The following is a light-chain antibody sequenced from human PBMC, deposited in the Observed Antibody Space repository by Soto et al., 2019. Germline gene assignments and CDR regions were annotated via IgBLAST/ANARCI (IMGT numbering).Light chain of an antibody. CDR3: CSYAGSSTLVV. J-gene: IGLJ2*01. CDR2: EGS. CDR1: SSDVGSYNL. V-gene: IGLV2-23*01. Sequence: QSALTQPASVSGSPGQSITISCTGTSSDVGSYNLVSWYQQHPGKAPKLMIYEGSKRPSGVSNRFSGSKSGNTASLTISGLQAEGEADYYGCSYAGSSTLVVFGGGTKLTVL.